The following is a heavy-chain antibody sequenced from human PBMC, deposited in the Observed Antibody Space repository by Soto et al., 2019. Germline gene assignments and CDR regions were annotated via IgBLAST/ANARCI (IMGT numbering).Heavy chain of an antibody. CDR2: ISSSSSYR. Sequence: PGGSLRLSCAVSGFTFSTYGMSWVRQAPGKGLAWVSSISSSSSYRDDAGSVKGRFTISRDNAKNSLYLQMNSLRAEDTAVYYCARAIRVETDPPPGYWGQGTLVTVSS. J-gene: IGHJ4*02. CDR3: ARAIRVETDPPPGY. D-gene: IGHD1-1*01. CDR1: GFTFSTYG. V-gene: IGHV3-21*01.